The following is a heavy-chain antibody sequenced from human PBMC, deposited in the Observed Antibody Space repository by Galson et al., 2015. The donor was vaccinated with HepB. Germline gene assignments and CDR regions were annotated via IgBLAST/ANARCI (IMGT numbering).Heavy chain of an antibody. J-gene: IGHJ6*02. V-gene: IGHV1-46*04. D-gene: IGHD5-18*01. CDR3: ARDLGPTAMADYYGMDV. CDR1: GYTFTSYY. Sequence: SVKVSCKASGYTFTSYYMHWVRQAPGQGLEWMGIINPSGGSTSYAQKLQGRVTMTRDTSTSTVYMELSSLRSEDTAVYYCARDLGPTAMADYYGMDVWGQGTTVTVSS. CDR2: INPSGGST.